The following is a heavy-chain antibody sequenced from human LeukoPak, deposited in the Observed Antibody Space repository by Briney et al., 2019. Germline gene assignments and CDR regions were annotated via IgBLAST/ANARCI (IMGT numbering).Heavy chain of an antibody. J-gene: IGHJ4*02. V-gene: IGHV4-34*01. CDR1: GGSFSGHY. Sequence: SETLSLTCAVYGGSFSGHYWTWIPQPPGKGLEWIGDINHSGSTTYNPSLNSRVTISVDTSKNQFSLRLSSVTAADTAVYYCARPRYGSGSLDSWGQGTLVTVSS. CDR3: ARPRYGSGSLDS. CDR2: INHSGST. D-gene: IGHD3-10*01.